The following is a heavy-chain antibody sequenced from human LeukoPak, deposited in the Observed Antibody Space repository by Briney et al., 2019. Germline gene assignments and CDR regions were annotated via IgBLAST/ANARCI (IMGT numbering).Heavy chain of an antibody. V-gene: IGHV5-51*01. D-gene: IGHD6-19*01. Sequence: GESLKISCKGSGFSFTSYWIGWVRKMPGKGLEWMGIIYPGDSDTRYSPSFQGQVTISADKSISTAYLQWSSLKASDTAMYYCARASRRGIAVAGGPLFDYWGQGTLVTVSS. CDR1: GFSFTSYW. CDR3: ARASRRGIAVAGGPLFDY. J-gene: IGHJ4*02. CDR2: IYPGDSDT.